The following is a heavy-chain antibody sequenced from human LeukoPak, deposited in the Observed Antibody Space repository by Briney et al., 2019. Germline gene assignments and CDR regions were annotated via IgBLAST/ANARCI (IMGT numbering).Heavy chain of an antibody. D-gene: IGHD3-22*01. V-gene: IGHV3-11*01. J-gene: IGHJ4*02. CDR2: ISSSGSTI. CDR1: GFTFSDYY. Sequence: GGSLRLSCAASGFTFSDYYMSWIRQAPGKGLEWVSYISSSGSTIYYADSVKGRFTISRDNAKNSLYLQMNSLRAEDTAVYYCASAPRAINLYDSSGYSSYYFDYWGRGTLVTVSS. CDR3: ASAPRAINLYDSSGYSSYYFDY.